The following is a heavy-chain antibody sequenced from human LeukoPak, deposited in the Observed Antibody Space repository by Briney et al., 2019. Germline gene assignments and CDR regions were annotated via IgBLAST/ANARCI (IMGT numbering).Heavy chain of an antibody. Sequence: GGSLRLSCAASGFSFSIYAMSWVRQAPGKGLEWVSAISPGGDTVYYLDSVKGRFTISRDNSKNTLYLQMNSLRAEDTAVYYCARRTTVVGPAPFDHWGQGTLVTVSS. CDR3: ARRTTVVGPAPFDH. D-gene: IGHD4-23*01. V-gene: IGHV3-23*01. CDR1: GFSFSIYA. CDR2: ISPGGDTV. J-gene: IGHJ4*02.